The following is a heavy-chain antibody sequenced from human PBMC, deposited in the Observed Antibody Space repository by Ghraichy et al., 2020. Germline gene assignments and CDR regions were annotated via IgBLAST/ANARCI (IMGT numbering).Heavy chain of an antibody. CDR1: GYTFTGYY. CDR2: INPNSGGT. CDR3: ARLGFDCSGGSCLIYYYGMDV. J-gene: IGHJ6*02. V-gene: IGHV1-2*02. D-gene: IGHD2-15*01. Sequence: ASVKVSCKASGYTFTGYYMHWVRQAPGQGLEWMGWINPNSGGTNYAQKFQGRVTMTRDTSISTAYMELSRLRSDDTAVYYCARLGFDCSGGSCLIYYYGMDVWGQGTTVTVSS.